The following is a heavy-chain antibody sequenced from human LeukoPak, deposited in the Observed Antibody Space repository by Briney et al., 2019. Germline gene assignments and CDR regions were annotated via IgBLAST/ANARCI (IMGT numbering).Heavy chain of an antibody. D-gene: IGHD3-22*01. Sequence: WGSLRLSCVASGVTVSSYYMNWVRQAPGKGLEWVSVIYSDGSTYYADSVKGRFTSSRDNSKNTLYLQMNSLRGDDTAVYYCAKDGYSRGFPYYMDVWGKGTTVTVSS. CDR3: AKDGYSRGFPYYMDV. CDR2: IYSDGST. J-gene: IGHJ6*03. V-gene: IGHV3-66*02. CDR1: GVTVSSYY.